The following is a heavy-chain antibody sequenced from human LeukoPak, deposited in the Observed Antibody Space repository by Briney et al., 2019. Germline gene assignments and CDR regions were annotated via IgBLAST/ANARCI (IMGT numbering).Heavy chain of an antibody. Sequence: ASVKVSCKASGYTFTNYGISWVRHAPGQGLEWMGWISANNGNRNYAQKLQDRVSMTTDTSTSKAYMELRSLRSDDTAVYYCARQGYGGHSQGAADYWGQGTLVTVSS. CDR1: GYTFTNYG. CDR2: ISANNGNR. J-gene: IGHJ4*02. CDR3: ARQGYGGHSQGAADY. V-gene: IGHV1-18*01. D-gene: IGHD4-23*01.